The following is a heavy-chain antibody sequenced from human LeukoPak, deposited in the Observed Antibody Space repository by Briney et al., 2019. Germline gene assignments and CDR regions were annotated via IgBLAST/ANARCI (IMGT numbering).Heavy chain of an antibody. D-gene: IGHD6-19*01. J-gene: IGHJ3*02. CDR2: ISSSSSYT. CDR3: ARESPSSGWFHAFDI. Sequence: GGSLRLSCAASGFTFSDYYMSWIRQAPGKGLEWVSYISSSSSYTNYADSVKGRFTISRDNAKNSLYLQMNSLRAEGTAVYYCARESPSSGWFHAFDIWGQGTMVTVSS. CDR1: GFTFSDYY. V-gene: IGHV3-11*06.